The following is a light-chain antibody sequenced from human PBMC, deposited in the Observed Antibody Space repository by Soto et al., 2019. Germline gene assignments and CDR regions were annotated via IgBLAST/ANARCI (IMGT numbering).Light chain of an antibody. Sequence: QSVLTQPPSVSGAPGQRVTLSCPGSSSNIGAGYDVHWYQQLPGTAPKLLIYGNSNRPSGVPDRFSGSKSGTSASLAITGLQAEDEADYCCQSYDSSLSGSCVFGTGTKVTVL. CDR3: QSYDSSLSGSCV. CDR1: SSNIGAGYD. J-gene: IGLJ1*01. V-gene: IGLV1-40*01. CDR2: GNS.